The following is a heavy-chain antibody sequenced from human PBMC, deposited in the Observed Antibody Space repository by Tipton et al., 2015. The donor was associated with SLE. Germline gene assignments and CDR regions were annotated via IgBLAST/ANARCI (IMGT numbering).Heavy chain of an antibody. J-gene: IGHJ5*02. D-gene: IGHD2-2*01. CDR1: GFTFSSYE. CDR3: AREGYCSRNSCSQGWFDP. V-gene: IGHV3-48*03. CDR2: ISSSGSTI. Sequence: GSLRLSCSASGFTFSSYEMNWVRQAPGKGLEWVSYISSSGSTIYYADSVKGRFTISRDNAKNSLYLQMNSLSAEDTAVYYCAREGYCSRNSCSQGWFDPWGQGTLVTDSS.